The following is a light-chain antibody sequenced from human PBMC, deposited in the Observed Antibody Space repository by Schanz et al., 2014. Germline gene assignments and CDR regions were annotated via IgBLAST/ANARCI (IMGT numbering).Light chain of an antibody. CDR3: CSYAGSSTWV. V-gene: IGLV2-23*02. CDR2: EVS. CDR1: SSDVGGYNY. Sequence: QSVLTQPPSASGSPGQSVTISCTGTSSDVGGYNYVSWYQQHPGKAPKLMIYEVSQRPSGVSHRFSGSKSGNTASLTISGLQAEDEADYYCCSYAGSSTWVFGGGTKLTVL. J-gene: IGLJ3*02.